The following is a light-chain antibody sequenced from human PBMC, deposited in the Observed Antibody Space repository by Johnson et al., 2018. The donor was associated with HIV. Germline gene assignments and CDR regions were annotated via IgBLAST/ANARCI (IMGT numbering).Light chain of an antibody. CDR2: DTD. Sequence: TQPPSVSAAPGQKVTVSCSGSSSNIGNNFVSWYQQVPGTAPKLLIYDTDKRPSGIPDRFSGSKSGTSATLGITGLQTGDEAYYYCGTWDSSLSAHFVFGTVTKVTVL. J-gene: IGLJ1*01. CDR1: SSNIGNNF. V-gene: IGLV1-51*01. CDR3: GTWDSSLSAHFV.